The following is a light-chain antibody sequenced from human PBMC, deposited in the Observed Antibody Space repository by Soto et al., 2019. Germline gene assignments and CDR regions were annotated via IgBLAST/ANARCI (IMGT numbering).Light chain of an antibody. CDR2: AAS. Sequence: DIQVTQFPSSLSASVGDRITITCRASQAIGNYLAWYQQKPGNVPKLLIYAASTLQPGVPSRFSGSRSGTDFTLTVSSLQPEDVAIYFCQKYKGVPLTFGPGTKVEIK. CDR3: QKYKGVPLT. J-gene: IGKJ3*01. CDR1: QAIGNY. V-gene: IGKV1-27*01.